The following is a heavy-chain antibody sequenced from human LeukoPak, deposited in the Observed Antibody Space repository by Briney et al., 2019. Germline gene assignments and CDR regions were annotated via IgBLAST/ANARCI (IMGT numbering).Heavy chain of an antibody. CDR2: IYYSGST. Sequence: PSETLSLTCTVSGGSISSSSYYWGWIRQPPGKGLEWIGSIYYSGSTYYNPCLKSRVTISVDTSKNQFSLKLSSVTAADTAVYYCARFGNGDYPLRYFDYWGQGTLVTVSS. D-gene: IGHD4-17*01. V-gene: IGHV4-39*07. CDR3: ARFGNGDYPLRYFDY. J-gene: IGHJ4*02. CDR1: GGSISSSSYY.